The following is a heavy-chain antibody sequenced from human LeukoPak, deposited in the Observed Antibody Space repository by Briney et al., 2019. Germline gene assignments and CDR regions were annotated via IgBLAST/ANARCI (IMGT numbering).Heavy chain of an antibody. Sequence: GGSLRVSCAASGFTFSTFEMNWVRQAPGKGLEWVSYIGPSGKSTYYADSVKGRFTISRDNAKNSLYLQMNSLRAEDAAIYYCAKRYSSILSYYYGLDVWGQGTTVTVSS. CDR2: IGPSGKST. V-gene: IGHV3-48*03. CDR1: GFTFSTFE. J-gene: IGHJ6*02. D-gene: IGHD6-13*01. CDR3: AKRYSSILSYYYGLDV.